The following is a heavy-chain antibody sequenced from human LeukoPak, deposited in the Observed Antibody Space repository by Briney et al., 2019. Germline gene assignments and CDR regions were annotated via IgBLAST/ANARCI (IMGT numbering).Heavy chain of an antibody. CDR3: ARQQGYYDFETATAFPPYYFDS. D-gene: IGHD3-3*01. J-gene: IGHJ4*02. CDR1: GGSITSKNYY. Sequence: SETLSLTCTVSGGSITSKNYYCGWIRQSPGKGLEWIGSIHYSGSSYYNPSLKSRVFISVDTSKSQFFLRVSSVTVADTAIYYCARQQGYYDFETATAFPPYYFDSWGQGTLVTSSS. V-gene: IGHV4-39*01. CDR2: IHYSGSS.